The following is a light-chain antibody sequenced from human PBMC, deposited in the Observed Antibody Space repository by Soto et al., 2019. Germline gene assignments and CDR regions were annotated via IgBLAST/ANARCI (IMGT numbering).Light chain of an antibody. J-gene: IGLJ2*01. CDR2: DTD. V-gene: IGLV7-46*01. Sequence: QAVVTQEPSLTVSPGGPVSLTCGSSTGTVTSGHYPSWFQQKPGQAPRTLIYDTDNTHSWTPARFSTALLGGKAALALAGAQSEDASADYGLLSLYGVRVFGGGTKHTV. CDR3: LLSLYGVRV. CDR1: TGTVTSGHY.